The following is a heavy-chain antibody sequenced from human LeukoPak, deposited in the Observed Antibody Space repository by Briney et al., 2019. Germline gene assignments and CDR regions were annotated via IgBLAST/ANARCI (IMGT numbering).Heavy chain of an antibody. D-gene: IGHD6-6*01. CDR3: ATTTIDSSSSYYFDY. CDR1: DVTFSTYY. CDR2: VYYSGSA. J-gene: IGHJ4*02. Sequence: PSETLSLTCTISDVTFSTYYWSWIRQPPGKGLEWIGYVYYSGSADYNPSLRSRVTLSVDTSKSQFSLTLTSVTAADTAMYYCATTTIDSSSSYYFDYWGRGTLVTVSS. V-gene: IGHV4-59*03.